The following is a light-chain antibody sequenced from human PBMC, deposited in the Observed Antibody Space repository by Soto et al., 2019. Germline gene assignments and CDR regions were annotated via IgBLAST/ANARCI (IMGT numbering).Light chain of an antibody. CDR1: QSVSSSY. CDR2: GAS. CDR3: HQYGSSPPYT. V-gene: IGKV3-20*01. J-gene: IGKJ2*01. Sequence: EIVLTQSPGTLSLSPGERATLSCRASQSVSSSYLAWYQQKPGQAPRLVIYGASNRATGIPDRFSGSGSGTDFTLTISRLEPEDFAVYYCHQYGSSPPYTFGQGTKLEIK.